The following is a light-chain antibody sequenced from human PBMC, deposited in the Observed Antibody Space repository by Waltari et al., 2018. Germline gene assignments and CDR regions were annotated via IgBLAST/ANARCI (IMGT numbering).Light chain of an antibody. CDR2: YDS. CDR3: QVWESRSDPF. J-gene: IGLJ2*01. Sequence: SYVLTQPPSVSVAPGETAQINCGGDDLGSKTVQWYQQKPGQAPVLVIYYDSVRPSGIPERCSGSNSGNTATLTISRVEDGDEADYHCQVWESRSDPFFGGGTKLTVL. CDR1: DLGSKT. V-gene: IGLV3-21*01.